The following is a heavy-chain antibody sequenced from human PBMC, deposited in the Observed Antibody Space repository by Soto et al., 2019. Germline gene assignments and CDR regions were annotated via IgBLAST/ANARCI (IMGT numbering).Heavy chain of an antibody. D-gene: IGHD1-26*01. CDR3: ARGGVPLTLDY. CDR2: IYHSGST. Sequence: SETLSLTCAVSGGSISSGGYSWSWIRQPPGKGLEWIGYIYHSGSTYYNPSLKSRVTISVDRSKNQFSLKLSSVTAADTAVYYCARGGVPLTLDYWGQGTLVTVSS. V-gene: IGHV4-30-2*01. J-gene: IGHJ4*02. CDR1: GGSISSGGYS.